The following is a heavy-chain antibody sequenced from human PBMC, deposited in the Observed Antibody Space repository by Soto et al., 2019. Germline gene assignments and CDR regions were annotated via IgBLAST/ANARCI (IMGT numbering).Heavy chain of an antibody. CDR2: ISGSGAVT. Sequence: EVHLLQSGGGLVQPGGSLRLSCAASGFTFSGYAMSWVRQAPGKGLEWVSVISGSGAVTYYADSVKGRFTISRDNSKNTLNLQMSSLRAEDTALYYCAKDDYGDYVGFTSWGQGTLVTVSS. CDR3: AKDDYGDYVGFTS. V-gene: IGHV3-23*01. J-gene: IGHJ5*02. D-gene: IGHD4-17*01. CDR1: GFTFSGYA.